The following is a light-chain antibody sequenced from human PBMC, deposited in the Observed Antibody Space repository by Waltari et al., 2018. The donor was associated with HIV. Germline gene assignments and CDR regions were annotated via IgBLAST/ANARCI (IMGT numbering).Light chain of an antibody. CDR1: SSDVGGYNY. J-gene: IGLJ1*01. Sequence: QSALTQPASVSGSPGQSITISCTGTSSDVGGYNYVSWYQQHPGKAPKLMIYDVSKRPSGVSNRFSGSKSGNTASLTISGLQAEDEADYYCKSYAGSSNPYVFGPGTKVTVL. V-gene: IGLV2-14*01. CDR2: DVS. CDR3: KSYAGSSNPYV.